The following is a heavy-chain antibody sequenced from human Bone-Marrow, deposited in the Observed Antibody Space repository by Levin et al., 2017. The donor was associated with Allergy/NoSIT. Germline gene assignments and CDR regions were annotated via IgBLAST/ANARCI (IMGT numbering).Heavy chain of an antibody. CDR1: GLVFNRYD. J-gene: IGHJ4*02. D-gene: IGHD3-22*01. Sequence: GGSLRLSCTASGLVFNRYDMVWVRQAPGKGLEWVSAISATGEHTYYADSVRGRFTISRDNSKNTLFLQINSLGGEDTAVYYCAKAERECRRGGCYERHFFDYWGRGTLFSVSS. CDR2: ISATGEHT. V-gene: IGHV3-23*01. CDR3: AKAERECRRGGCYERHFFDY.